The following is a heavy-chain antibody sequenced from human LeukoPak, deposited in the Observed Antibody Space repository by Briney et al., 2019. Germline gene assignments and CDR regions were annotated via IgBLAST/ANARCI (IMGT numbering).Heavy chain of an antibody. Sequence: GGSLRLSCAASGFTFSSYSMNWVRQAPGKGLEWVSYISSSSSTIYYADSVKGRFTISRDNAKNTLFLQMNSLRAEDTAVYYCARGQPGVAAAGNLDYWGQGTLVTVSS. V-gene: IGHV3-48*04. CDR3: ARGQPGVAAAGNLDY. CDR1: GFTFSSYS. J-gene: IGHJ4*02. D-gene: IGHD6-13*01. CDR2: ISSSSSTI.